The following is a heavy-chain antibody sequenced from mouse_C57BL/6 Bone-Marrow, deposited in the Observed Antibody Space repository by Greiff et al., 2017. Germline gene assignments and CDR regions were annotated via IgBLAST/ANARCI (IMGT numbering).Heavy chain of an antibody. CDR1: GYAFTNYL. J-gene: IGHJ2*01. CDR2: INPGSGGT. CDR3: ARRSLYFDY. V-gene: IGHV1-54*01. Sequence: VKLMESGAELVRPGTSVKVSCKASGYAFTNYLIEWVKQRPGQGLEWIGVINPGSGGTNYNEKFKGKATLTADKSSSTAYMQLSSLTSEDSAVYCCARRSLYFDYWGQGTTLTVSS.